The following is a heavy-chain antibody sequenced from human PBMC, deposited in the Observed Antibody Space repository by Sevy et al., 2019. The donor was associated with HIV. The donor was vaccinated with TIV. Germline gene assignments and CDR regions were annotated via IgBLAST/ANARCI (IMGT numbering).Heavy chain of an antibody. Sequence: SETLSLTCTVSGGSISSYYWSWIRQPPGKGLEWIGYVYYSWTTNYNPSLKSQVTLSVDTSKNQFSLTLRSVTAADPAAYFCARTNENYQDTNGYEVSFDIWGQGTMVTVSS. CDR3: ARTNENYQDTNGYEVSFDI. CDR2: VYYSWTT. V-gene: IGHV4-59*01. CDR1: GGSISSYY. J-gene: IGHJ3*02. D-gene: IGHD3-22*01.